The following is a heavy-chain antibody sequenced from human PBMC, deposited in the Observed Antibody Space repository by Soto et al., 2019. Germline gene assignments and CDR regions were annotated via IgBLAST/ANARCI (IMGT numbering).Heavy chain of an antibody. Sequence: SQTLSLTCAISGDSVSSNSAAWNWIRQSPSRGLEWLGRAYYRSKWYNDYAVPVKSRITINPDTSKNQFSLQLNSVTPEDTAVYYCARAVGYYYDSSGYYSYDAFDIWGQGTMVTVSS. J-gene: IGHJ3*02. V-gene: IGHV6-1*01. CDR1: GDSVSSNSAA. CDR2: AYYRSKWYN. D-gene: IGHD3-22*01. CDR3: ARAVGYYYDSSGYYSYDAFDI.